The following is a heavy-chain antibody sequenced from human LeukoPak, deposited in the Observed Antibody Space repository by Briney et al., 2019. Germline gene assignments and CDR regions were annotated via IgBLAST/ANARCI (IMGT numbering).Heavy chain of an antibody. CDR3: AREGVVGATANHYDY. Sequence: GGSLRLSCAATGFTFSTNWMSWVRQAPGKGLEWVANIKQDGSAKYYVDSVKGRFTISRDNAKNSLYLQMNSLRAEDTGVYYCAREGVVGATANHYDYWGQGSLVTVSS. V-gene: IGHV3-7*01. CDR2: IKQDGSAK. D-gene: IGHD1-26*01. J-gene: IGHJ4*02. CDR1: GFTFSTNW.